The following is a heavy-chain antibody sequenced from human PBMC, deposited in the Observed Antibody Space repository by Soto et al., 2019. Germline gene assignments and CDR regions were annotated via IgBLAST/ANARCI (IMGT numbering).Heavy chain of an antibody. J-gene: IGHJ4*02. D-gene: IGHD4-4*01. CDR3: ARCRYYYSNYYLDY. V-gene: IGHV3-30*07. Sequence: DSVKGRLTISRDNSNNTLYMQMNSLRDEDTDVYSCARCRYYYSNYYLDYWGQGTMVTVSS.